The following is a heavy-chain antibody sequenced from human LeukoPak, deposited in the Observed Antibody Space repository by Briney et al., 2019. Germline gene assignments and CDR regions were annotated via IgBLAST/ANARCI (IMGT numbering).Heavy chain of an antibody. V-gene: IGHV1-46*03. Sequence: ASVKVSCKASGYTFTSYYMHWVRQAPGQGLEWMGIINPSGGSTSYAQKFQGRVTMTRDTSTSTVYMDLSSLRSEDTAVYYCARALLRYFDWLCLGYWGQGTLVTVSS. CDR1: GYTFTSYY. J-gene: IGHJ4*02. CDR2: INPSGGST. D-gene: IGHD3-9*01. CDR3: ARALLRYFDWLCLGY.